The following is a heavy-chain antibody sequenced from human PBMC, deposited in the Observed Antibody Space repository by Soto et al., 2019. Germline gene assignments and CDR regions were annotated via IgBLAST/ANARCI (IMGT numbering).Heavy chain of an antibody. D-gene: IGHD3-3*01. CDR1: GGSFSGYY. V-gene: IGHV4-34*01. Sequence: SETLSLTCAVYGGSFSGYYWSWIRQPPGKGLEWIGEINHSGSTNYNPSLKSRVTISVDTSKNQFSLKLSSVTAADTAVYYCARGLRADTRANLRFPGGYFDYWGQGTLVTVSS. J-gene: IGHJ4*02. CDR3: ARGLRADTRANLRFPGGYFDY. CDR2: INHSGST.